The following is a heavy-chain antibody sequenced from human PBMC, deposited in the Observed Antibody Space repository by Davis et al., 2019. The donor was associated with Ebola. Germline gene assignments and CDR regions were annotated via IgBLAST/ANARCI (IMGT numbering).Heavy chain of an antibody. D-gene: IGHD1-26*01. Sequence: GESLKISCKGSGYSFTSHWIGWVRQMPGKGLEWMGIIYPGDSDTRYSPSFQGQVTISADKSISTAYLQWSSLEASDTAVYYCARTVSGSYYSALDYWGQGTLVTVSS. V-gene: IGHV5-51*01. CDR1: GYSFTSHW. CDR2: IYPGDSDT. CDR3: ARTVSGSYYSALDY. J-gene: IGHJ4*02.